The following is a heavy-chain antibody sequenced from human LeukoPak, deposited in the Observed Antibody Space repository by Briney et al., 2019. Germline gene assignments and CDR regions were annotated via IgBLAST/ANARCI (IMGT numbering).Heavy chain of an antibody. CDR2: TXYGSKWSN. V-gene: IGHV6-1*01. CDR1: GDSVSSNGVA. Sequence: SQTLSLTCVISGDSVSSNGVAWNWVRQSPSRXLXWLGRTXYGSKWSNDYALSVKSRITINPDTSKNQFSLQLNSVTPEDTAVYYCTRGRNSAFDYWGQGTLVTVSS. D-gene: IGHD1-14*01. CDR3: TRGRNSAFDY. J-gene: IGHJ4*02.